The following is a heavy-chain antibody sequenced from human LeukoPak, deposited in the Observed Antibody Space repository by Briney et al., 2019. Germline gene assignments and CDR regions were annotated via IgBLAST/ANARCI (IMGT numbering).Heavy chain of an antibody. CDR2: VVPMFGIR. CDR1: GGTFNNYA. CDR3: ATEPSRSYSFDHLDF. D-gene: IGHD5-12*01. J-gene: IGHJ4*02. Sequence: SVKVSCKPSGGTFNNYAISWVRPAPGQGLEWMGRVVPMFGIRNYPQTFRGRVNITADKATNTVYMELRSLRAEDTAIYYCATEPSRSYSFDHLDFWGLGTPVTVSS. V-gene: IGHV1-69*04.